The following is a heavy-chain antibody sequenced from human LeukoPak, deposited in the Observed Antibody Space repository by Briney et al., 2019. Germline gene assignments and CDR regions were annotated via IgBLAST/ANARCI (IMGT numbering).Heavy chain of an antibody. CDR3: AGEGVSSTSPGVFDP. D-gene: IGHD2-2*01. J-gene: IGHJ5*02. CDR1: GYTFTDYY. CDR2: INPKSGAT. Sequence: GASVKVSCKASGYTFTDYYMHWVRQAPGQGLEWMGWINPKSGATIYAKKFQGRVTVTRDTSISTAYMEVSSLGSEDTAVYYCAGEGVSSTSPGVFDPWGQGTLVTVSS. V-gene: IGHV1-2*02.